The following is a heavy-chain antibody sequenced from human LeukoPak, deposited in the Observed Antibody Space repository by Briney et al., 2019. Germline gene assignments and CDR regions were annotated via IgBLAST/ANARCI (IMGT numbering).Heavy chain of an antibody. CDR2: INPSGGST. J-gene: IGHJ4*02. CDR1: GCTFTSYY. Sequence: ASVTVSCMSSGCTFTSYYMHWLGQAPGQGREWMGIINPSGGSTSYAQKFQGRVIMTRDTSTSTVYMELSSLRSEDPAVYYCAREGGYCSGGSCYFGYWGQGTLVTVSS. V-gene: IGHV1-46*01. CDR3: AREGGYCSGGSCYFGY. D-gene: IGHD2-15*01.